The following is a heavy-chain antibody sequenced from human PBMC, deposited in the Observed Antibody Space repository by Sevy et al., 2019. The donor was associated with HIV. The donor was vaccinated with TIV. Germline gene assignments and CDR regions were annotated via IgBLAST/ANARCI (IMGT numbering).Heavy chain of an antibody. D-gene: IGHD6-19*01. CDR2: INPSGGST. Sequence: ASVKVSCKASGYTFTSYYMHWVRQAPGQWLEWMGIINPSGGSTSYAQKFQGRVTMTRDTSTSTVYMELSSLRSEDTAVYYCARDQWLVPLNYYYYGMDVWGQGTTVTVSS. CDR3: ARDQWLVPLNYYYYGMDV. J-gene: IGHJ6*02. CDR1: GYTFTSYY. V-gene: IGHV1-46*01.